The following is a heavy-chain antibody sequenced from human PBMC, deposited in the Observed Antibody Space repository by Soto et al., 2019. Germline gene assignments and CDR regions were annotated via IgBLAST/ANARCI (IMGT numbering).Heavy chain of an antibody. D-gene: IGHD3-10*01. Sequence: QDQLVQSGAEVKKPGSSVKVSCKASGGTFSSHTFSWVRQAPGQGLEWMGRIIPALGTATYAQKFQGRVTITADESATTVFMELNSLRYDDTAVYYCARPEFGDYWYVDLWGRGTLVTVSS. CDR3: ARPEFGDYWYVDL. CDR2: IIPALGTA. CDR1: GGTFSSHT. J-gene: IGHJ2*01. V-gene: IGHV1-69*08.